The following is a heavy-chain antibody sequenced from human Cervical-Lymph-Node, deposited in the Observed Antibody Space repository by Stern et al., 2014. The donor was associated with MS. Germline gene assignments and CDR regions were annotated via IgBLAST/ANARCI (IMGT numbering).Heavy chain of an antibody. Sequence: VQLGESGGAVVQPGRSLRLSCAASGFTFSSYGMHWVRQAPGKGLEWVTVISYDGNHKYYAASVKGRFTISRDNSKNTLHLQMNSVTPDDTAIYYCARDYEDTSMLFDHWGQGTLVTVSS. J-gene: IGHJ4*02. D-gene: IGHD2-8*01. CDR3: ARDYEDTSMLFDH. V-gene: IGHV3-30*03. CDR1: GFTFSSYG. CDR2: ISYDGNHK.